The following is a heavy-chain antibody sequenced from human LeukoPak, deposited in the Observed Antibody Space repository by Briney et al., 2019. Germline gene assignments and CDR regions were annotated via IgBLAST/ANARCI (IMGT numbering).Heavy chain of an antibody. Sequence: GASVTVSCKASGYTFTSYGISWVRQAPGQGLEWMGWISAYNGNTNYAQKLQGRVTMTTDTSTSTAYMELRSLRSDDTAVYYCARDGITIFGVDIGYNWFDPWGQGTLVTVSS. V-gene: IGHV1-18*01. CDR3: ARDGITIFGVDIGYNWFDP. D-gene: IGHD3-3*01. CDR1: GYTFTSYG. CDR2: ISAYNGNT. J-gene: IGHJ5*02.